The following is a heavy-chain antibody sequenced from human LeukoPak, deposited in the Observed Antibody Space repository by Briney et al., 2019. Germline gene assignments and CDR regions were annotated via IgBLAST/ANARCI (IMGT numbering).Heavy chain of an antibody. J-gene: IGHJ4*02. V-gene: IGHV3-21*01. Sequence: GGSLRLSCAASGFTFSSYSMNWVRQAPGKGLEWVSSISSSSSYIYYADSVKGRFTISRDNAKNSLYLQMNSLRAEDTAVYYCARDKWELLGLFDYWGQGTLVTVSS. CDR3: ARDKWELLGLFDY. CDR1: GFTFSSYS. CDR2: ISSSSSYI. D-gene: IGHD1-26*01.